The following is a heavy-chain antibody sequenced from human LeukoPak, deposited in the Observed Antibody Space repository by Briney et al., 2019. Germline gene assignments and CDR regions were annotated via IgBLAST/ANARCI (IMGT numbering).Heavy chain of an antibody. V-gene: IGHV4-34*01. CDR2: INHSGST. Sequence: SETLSLTCAVYGGSFSGYYWSWIRQPPGKELEWIGEINHSGSTNYNPSLKSRVTISVDTSKNQFSLKLSSVTAADTAVYYCARGGIYYYDSSGYYYWGQGTLVTVSS. J-gene: IGHJ4*02. D-gene: IGHD3-22*01. CDR3: ARGGIYYYDSSGYYY. CDR1: GGSFSGYY.